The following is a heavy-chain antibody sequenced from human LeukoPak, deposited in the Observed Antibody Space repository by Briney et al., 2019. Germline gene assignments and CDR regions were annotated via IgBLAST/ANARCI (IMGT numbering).Heavy chain of an antibody. CDR1: GFTFSSYS. CDR2: ISSSSSTI. Sequence: GGSLRLSCAASGFTFSSYSMNWVRQAPGKGLEWVSYISSSSSTIYYADSVKGRFTISRDNTKNSLYLQMNSLRAEDTAVYYCARDISDYYDSSGPFDYWGQGTLVTVFS. V-gene: IGHV3-48*04. CDR3: ARDISDYYDSSGPFDY. J-gene: IGHJ4*02. D-gene: IGHD3-22*01.